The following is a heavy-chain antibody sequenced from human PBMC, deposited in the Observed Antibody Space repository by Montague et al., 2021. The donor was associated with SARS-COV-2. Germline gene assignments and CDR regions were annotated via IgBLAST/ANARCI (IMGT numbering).Heavy chain of an antibody. CDR2: FHYSGRS. CDR3: VREKLIRGIRHGMDV. CDR1: GGSISSYS. Sequence: SETLSLTCNVSGGSISSYSWSWIRQPPGKGLEWIANFHYSGRSDHNPSLEIRVTISVDMSQSQVSLKLTAVTAADTAVYFCVREKLIRGIRHGMDVWGQGTTVIVSS. J-gene: IGHJ6*02. V-gene: IGHV4-59*01. D-gene: IGHD3-10*01.